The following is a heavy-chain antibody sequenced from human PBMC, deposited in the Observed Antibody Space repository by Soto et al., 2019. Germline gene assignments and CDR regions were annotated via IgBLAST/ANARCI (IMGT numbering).Heavy chain of an antibody. CDR3: ARDRGIAARPLFYYMDV. CDR2: ISSSSSTI. CDR1: GFTFSSYS. V-gene: IGHV3-48*01. D-gene: IGHD6-6*01. Sequence: GGSLRLSCAASGFTFSSYSMNWVRQAPGKGLEWVSYISSSSSTIYYADSVKGRFTISRDNAKNTLYMQMNSLRAEDTALDYCARDRGIAARPLFYYMDVWGKGTTVTVSS. J-gene: IGHJ6*03.